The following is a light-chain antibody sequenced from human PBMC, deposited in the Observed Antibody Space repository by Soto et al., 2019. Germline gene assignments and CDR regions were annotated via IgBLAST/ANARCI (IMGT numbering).Light chain of an antibody. Sequence: DIQMTQSPSSLSASVGDRVTITCRASQSISNYLNWYQQKPGKAPKLLIYDASSLESGVPSRSSGSGSGTEFTLTISSLQPDDFATYYCQQYNSYPWTFGQGTKVDIK. CDR3: QQYNSYPWT. J-gene: IGKJ1*01. CDR2: DAS. CDR1: QSISNY. V-gene: IGKV1-5*01.